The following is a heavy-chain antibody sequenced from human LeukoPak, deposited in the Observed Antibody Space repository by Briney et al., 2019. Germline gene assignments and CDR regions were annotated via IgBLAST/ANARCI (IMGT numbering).Heavy chain of an antibody. CDR1: GGTFSNYA. V-gene: IGHV1-69*01. J-gene: IGHJ4*01. CDR2: ITTIIGTA. CDR3: ERASSDNTAMATSFSY. D-gene: IGHD2/OR15-2a*01. Sequence: SVKVSCKASGGTFSNYAINWVRQAPGQGLEWMGGITTIIGTANYLQKFQGRVTITADESTSTAYMELNRQRFQDTAISYSERASSDNTAMATSFSYGGQGTPVTVSS.